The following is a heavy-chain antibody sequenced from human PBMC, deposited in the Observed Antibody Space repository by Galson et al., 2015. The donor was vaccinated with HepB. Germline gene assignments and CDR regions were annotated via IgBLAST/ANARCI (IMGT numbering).Heavy chain of an antibody. J-gene: IGHJ4*02. CDR3: AKLSAIPGEPSHDY. V-gene: IGHV3-30*18. Sequence: SLRLSCAASGFTFSSYGMHWVRQAPGKGLEWVAVISYDGSNKYYADSVKGRFTISRDNSKNTLYLQMNSLRAEDTAVYYCAKLSAIPGEPSHDYWGQGTLVTVSS. CDR1: GFTFSSYG. D-gene: IGHD3-10*01. CDR2: ISYDGSNK.